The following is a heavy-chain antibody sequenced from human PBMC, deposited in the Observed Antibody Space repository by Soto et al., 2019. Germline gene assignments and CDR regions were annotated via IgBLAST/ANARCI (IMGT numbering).Heavy chain of an antibody. V-gene: IGHV3-30-3*01. D-gene: IGHD2-2*01. CDR1: GFTFSSYA. CDR2: ISYDGSNK. Sequence: QVQLVESGGGVVQPGRSLRLSCAASGFTFSSYAMHWVRQAPGKGLEWVAVISYDGSNKYYADSVKGRFTISRDNSKNTLYLQMNSLRAEDTAVYYCAREVVPGAPAPYYYYGMDVCGQGTTVTVSS. J-gene: IGHJ6*02. CDR3: AREVVPGAPAPYYYYGMDV.